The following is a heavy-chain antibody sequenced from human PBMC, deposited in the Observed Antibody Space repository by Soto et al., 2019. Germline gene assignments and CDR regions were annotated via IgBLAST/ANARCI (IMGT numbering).Heavy chain of an antibody. CDR1: GFTFSSYA. J-gene: IGHJ6*02. CDR2: IVAIVGNT. D-gene: IGHD3-9*01. CDR3: ARVVRYFDTPYGMDV. V-gene: IGHV3-23*01. Sequence: EVRLLESGEGLEKPGGSLKLSCAASGFTFSSYAISWVRQAPGKGLEWVSGIVAIVGNTYYADSVKGRFTISRDNSKNTRFLQMHRLRAEDTAEYYCARVVRYFDTPYGMDVWGHGTTVTVSS.